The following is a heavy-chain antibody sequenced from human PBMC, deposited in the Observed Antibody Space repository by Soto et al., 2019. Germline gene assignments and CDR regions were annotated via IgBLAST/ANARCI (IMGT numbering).Heavy chain of an antibody. V-gene: IGHV1-18*01. CDR3: ARDQPLPPSTGTTSYYYYGMDV. CDR1: GYTFTSYG. CDR2: ISAYNGNT. D-gene: IGHD1-1*01. J-gene: IGHJ6*02. Sequence: GASVKVSCKASGYTFTSYGISWVRQAPGQRLEWMGWISAYNGNTNYAQKLQGRVTMTTDTSTSTAYMELRSLRSDDTAVYYCARDQPLPPSTGTTSYYYYGMDVWGQGTTVTVSS.